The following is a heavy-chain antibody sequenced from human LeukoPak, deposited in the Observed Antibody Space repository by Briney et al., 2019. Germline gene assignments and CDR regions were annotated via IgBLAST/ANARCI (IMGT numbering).Heavy chain of an antibody. CDR2: ITGSGGGT. CDR1: GFTFRSYG. V-gene: IGHV3-23*01. J-gene: IGHJ4*02. Sequence: PGGTLRLSCVASGFTFRSYGMSWVRQAPGKGLEWVSAITGSGGGTYYADSMKGRFTISRDNSKNTLYLQMNSLRAEDTAVYYCAKDEGLAYCGGDCPSYFDYWGQGTLVTVSS. CDR3: AKDEGLAYCGGDCPSYFDY. D-gene: IGHD2-21*02.